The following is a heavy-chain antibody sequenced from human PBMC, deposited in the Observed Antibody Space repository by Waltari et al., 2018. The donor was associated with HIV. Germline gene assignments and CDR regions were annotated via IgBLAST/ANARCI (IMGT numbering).Heavy chain of an antibody. CDR2: IFSTGSP. J-gene: IGHJ6*02. Sequence: QVRLQESGPGLVKPSETLSLTCTVSGDSISGYYWSWIRQPAGKGLEWIGRIFSTGSPTHNPSLQSRATMSLDTPQNQFSLRLSSVSAADTAVYYCARDLGYCSGGDCSSKPFDYYYYGMDVWGQGTTVTVSS. CDR1: GDSISGYY. V-gene: IGHV4-4*07. CDR3: ARDLGYCSGGDCSSKPFDYYYYGMDV. D-gene: IGHD2-15*01.